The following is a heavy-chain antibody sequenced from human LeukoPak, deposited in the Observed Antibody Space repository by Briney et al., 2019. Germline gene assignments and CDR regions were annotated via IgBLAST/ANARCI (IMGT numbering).Heavy chain of an antibody. D-gene: IGHD4-23*01. CDR1: GFTFSSYA. CDR3: AKDELLYYYNGMDV. V-gene: IGHV3-23*01. J-gene: IGHJ6*02. CDR2: ISGSGGST. Sequence: GGSLRLSCAASGFTFSSYAMSWVRQAPGKGLEWVSAISGSGGSTYYADSVKGRFTISGDNSKNTLYLQMNSLRAEGTAVYYCAKDELLYYYNGMDVWGQGTTVTVSS.